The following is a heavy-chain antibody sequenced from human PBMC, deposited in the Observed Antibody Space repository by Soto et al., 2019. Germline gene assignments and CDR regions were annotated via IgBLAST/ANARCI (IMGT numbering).Heavy chain of an antibody. V-gene: IGHV3-74*01. D-gene: IGHD6-25*01. CDR2: INTDGSTT. CDR1: GFTFSSYW. J-gene: IGHJ4*02. CDR3: AREGSGGWFRALDY. Sequence: EVQLVESGGGLVQPGGSLRLSCAASGFTFSSYWMHWVRQAPGKGLVWVSRINTDGSTTTYADSVGGRFTISRDNAKNALYLQMNSLRAEDTAVYYCAREGSGGWFRALDYWGQGTLVTVSS.